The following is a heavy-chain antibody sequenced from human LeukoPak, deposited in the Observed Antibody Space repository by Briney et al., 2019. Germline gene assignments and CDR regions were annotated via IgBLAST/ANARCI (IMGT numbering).Heavy chain of an antibody. D-gene: IGHD1-1*01. CDR2: IIPIFGTA. CDR3: ARALYWYDPFDY. V-gene: IGHV1-69*13. Sequence: SVKVSCKASGGTFSSYAISWVRQAPGQGLEWMGGIIPIFGTANYAQKFQGRVTITADESTSTAYMELSSLRSEDTAVYYCARALYWYDPFDYWGQGTLVTVSS. CDR1: GGTFSSYA. J-gene: IGHJ4*02.